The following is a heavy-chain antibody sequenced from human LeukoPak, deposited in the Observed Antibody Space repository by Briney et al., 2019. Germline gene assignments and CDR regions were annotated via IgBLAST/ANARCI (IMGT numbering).Heavy chain of an antibody. CDR1: GFTFSSYG. Sequence: GGSLRLSCAASGFTFSSYGMHWVRQAPGKGLEWAAFIRYDGSNKYYADSVKGRFTISRDNSKNTLYLQMNSLRAEDTAVYYCAKDSGGIAVATPDYWGQGTLVTVSS. CDR3: AKDSGGIAVATPDY. V-gene: IGHV3-30*02. J-gene: IGHJ4*02. CDR2: IRYDGSNK. D-gene: IGHD6-19*01.